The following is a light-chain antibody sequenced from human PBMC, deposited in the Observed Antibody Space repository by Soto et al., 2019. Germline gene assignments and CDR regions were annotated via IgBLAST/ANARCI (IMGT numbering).Light chain of an antibody. CDR2: RAS. CDR1: ESIDSW. Sequence: DIQMTQSPSTLSASVGDRVTITCRASESIDSWLAWHQQKPGRAPKLLISRASSLESGVPSRFSGSGSGTEFPLTISSLQPDDFATYYCQQYNSYRAFGQGTKVEI. V-gene: IGKV1-5*03. J-gene: IGKJ1*01. CDR3: QQYNSYRA.